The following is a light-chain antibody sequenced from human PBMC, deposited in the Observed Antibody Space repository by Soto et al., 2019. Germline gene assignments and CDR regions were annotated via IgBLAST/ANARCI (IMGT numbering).Light chain of an antibody. CDR1: QSSSSW. Sequence: DLQMPLSPSTLSATTVASVTNTFRSRQSSSSWSAYHQHTREKAPKLLIYDASFLGSGVPSRFSGSGSGTEFSLTISNLQADDCATYYCQQYENYWTFGQGTKVDIK. CDR3: QQYENYWT. CDR2: DAS. J-gene: IGKJ1*01. V-gene: IGKV1-5*01.